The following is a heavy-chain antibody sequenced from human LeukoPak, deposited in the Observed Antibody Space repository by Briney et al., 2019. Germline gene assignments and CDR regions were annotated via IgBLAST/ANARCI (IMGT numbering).Heavy chain of an antibody. V-gene: IGHV1-3*01. J-gene: IGHJ5*02. CDR3: ARVPATRGDNWFDP. CDR2: INAGNGNT. D-gene: IGHD2-2*01. Sequence: ASVKVSCKASGYTFTSYAMHWVRQAPGQRLEWMGWINAGNGNTKYSQKFQGRVTITRDTSASTAYMGLSSLRSEDTAVYYCARVPATRGDNWFDPWGQGTLVTVSS. CDR1: GYTFTSYA.